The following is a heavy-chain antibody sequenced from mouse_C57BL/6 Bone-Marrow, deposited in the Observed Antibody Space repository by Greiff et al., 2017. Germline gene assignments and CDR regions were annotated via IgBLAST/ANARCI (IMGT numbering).Heavy chain of an antibody. CDR3: TRSLIYYGTNY. CDR2: IDPEDGET. D-gene: IGHD1-1*01. J-gene: IGHJ2*01. V-gene: IGHV14-2*01. Sequence: EVQLQESGAELVKPGASVKLSWTASGFNIKDYYIHWVKQRTEQGLEWIGRIDPEDGETKYAPKFQDKATITADTSSNTAYLQLSSLTSEDTAVYYCTRSLIYYGTNYWGQGTTLTVSS. CDR1: GFNIKDYY.